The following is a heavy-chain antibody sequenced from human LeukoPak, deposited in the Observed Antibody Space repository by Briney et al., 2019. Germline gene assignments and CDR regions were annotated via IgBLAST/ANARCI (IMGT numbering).Heavy chain of an antibody. Sequence: SETLSLTCTVSGGSISSISSSNWAWIRQPPGKGLELIAAIHYSGSTYYNPSFMSRVTISVDTSKNQFSLKLRSLTAADTAVYYCAREVGATRLIDYWGQGTLVTVSS. CDR1: GGSISSISSS. V-gene: IGHV4-39*02. D-gene: IGHD1-26*01. CDR3: AREVGATRLIDY. J-gene: IGHJ4*02. CDR2: IHYSGST.